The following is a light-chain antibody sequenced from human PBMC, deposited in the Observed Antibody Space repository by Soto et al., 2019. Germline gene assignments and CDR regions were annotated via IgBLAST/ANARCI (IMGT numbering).Light chain of an antibody. V-gene: IGKV3-15*01. CDR2: GAS. Sequence: EIVMTQSPATLSVSPGKRATLSCRASQSISSNLAWYQQKPGQAPRLLIYGASTRATGIPARFSGSGSGTEFTLAISSLQSEDFALYYCQQRNTWPPITFGQGTRLEIK. J-gene: IGKJ5*01. CDR1: QSISSN. CDR3: QQRNTWPPIT.